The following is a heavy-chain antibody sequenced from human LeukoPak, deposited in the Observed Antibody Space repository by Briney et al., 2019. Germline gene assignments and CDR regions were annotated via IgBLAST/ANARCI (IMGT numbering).Heavy chain of an antibody. CDR3: ARVGGYSYGYYWFDP. CDR2: IYHSGST. CDR1: GGSISGVGYS. V-gene: IGHV4-30-2*01. Sequence: SETLSLTCAVSGGSISGVGYSWSWIRQPPGKGLEWIGYIYHSGSTYYNPSLKSRVTISVDRSKNQFSLKLSSVTAADTAVYYCARVGGYSYGYYWFDPWGQGTLVTVSS. D-gene: IGHD5-18*01. J-gene: IGHJ5*02.